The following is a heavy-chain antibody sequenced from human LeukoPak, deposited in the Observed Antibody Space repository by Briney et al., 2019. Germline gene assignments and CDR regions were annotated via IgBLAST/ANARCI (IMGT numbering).Heavy chain of an antibody. J-gene: IGHJ4*02. CDR3: ATKQWLAPPPDS. Sequence: GGFLRLSCAASGFTFSKYWMLWVRQAPGKGLESVSRINTDGTVTTYADSVRGRFTVSRDNADNTMFLQMNSVRDEDTAVYYCATKQWLAPPPDSWGQGTPVTVSS. CDR2: INTDGTVT. D-gene: IGHD6-19*01. V-gene: IGHV3-74*01. CDR1: GFTFSKYW.